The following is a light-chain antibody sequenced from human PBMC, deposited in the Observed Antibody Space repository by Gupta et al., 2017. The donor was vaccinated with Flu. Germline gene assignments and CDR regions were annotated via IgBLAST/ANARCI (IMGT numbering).Light chain of an antibody. J-gene: IGKJ4*01. CDR1: QSVSSN. CDR3: QQRSNWPPGRLT. V-gene: IGKV3-11*01. CDR2: DAS. Sequence: IVLTQSPATLSLSPGERATLSCRASQSVSSNLAWYQQKPGQAPRLLIYDASNRASGIPARFSGSGSGTDFNITISRLEPEDFAVYYCQQRSNWPPGRLTFAEGPRWRSN.